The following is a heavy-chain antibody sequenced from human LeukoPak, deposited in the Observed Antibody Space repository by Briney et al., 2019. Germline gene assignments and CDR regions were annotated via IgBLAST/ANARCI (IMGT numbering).Heavy chain of an antibody. CDR3: ARDLRDSSARRGY. D-gene: IGHD6-6*01. CDR2: ISSSSSYI. CDR1: GFTFSSYS. Sequence: GGSLRLSCAASGFTFSSYSMNWVRQAPGKGLEWVSSISSSSSYIYYADSVKGRFTISRDNAKNSLYLQMNSLRAENTAVYYCARDLRDSSARRGYWGQGTLVTVSS. J-gene: IGHJ4*02. V-gene: IGHV3-21*01.